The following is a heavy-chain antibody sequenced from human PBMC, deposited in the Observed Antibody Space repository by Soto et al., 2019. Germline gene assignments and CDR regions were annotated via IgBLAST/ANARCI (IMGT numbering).Heavy chain of an antibody. J-gene: IGHJ6*02. Sequence: SVKVSCKASVGTFSSYAISWVRQAPGQRLEWMGGIIPIFGTANYAQKFQGRVTISADESTSTAYMELSSLRSEDTAVYYCARGCITIFGVVRDYYYYGMDVWGQGTTVTVSS. CDR3: ARGCITIFGVVRDYYYYGMDV. CDR1: VGTFSSYA. CDR2: IIPIFGTA. V-gene: IGHV1-69*13. D-gene: IGHD3-3*01.